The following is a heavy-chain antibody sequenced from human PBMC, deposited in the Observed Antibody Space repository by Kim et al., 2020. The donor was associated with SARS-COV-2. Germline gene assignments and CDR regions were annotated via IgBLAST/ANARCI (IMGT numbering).Heavy chain of an antibody. CDR3: ARILPPPGDDYGDLPDDY. D-gene: IGHD4-17*01. J-gene: IGHJ4*02. CDR2: IYYSGST. V-gene: IGHV4-39*07. CDR1: GGSISSSSYY. Sequence: SETLSLTCTVSGGSISSSSYYWGWIRQPPGKGLEWIGSIYYSGSTYYNPSLKSRVTISVDTSKNQFSLKLSSVTAADTAVYYCARILPPPGDDYGDLPDDYWGQGTLVTVSS.